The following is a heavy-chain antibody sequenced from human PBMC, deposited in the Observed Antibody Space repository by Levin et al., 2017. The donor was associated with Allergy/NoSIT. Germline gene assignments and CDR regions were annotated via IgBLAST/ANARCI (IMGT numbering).Heavy chain of an antibody. D-gene: IGHD3-22*01. CDR2: INHSGST. CDR1: GGSFSNYY. J-gene: IGHJ4*02. V-gene: IGHV4-34*01. Sequence: GSLRLSCAVYGGSFSNYYWSWIRQAPGKGLEWIGEINHSGSTNYNPSLKSRVTIAVDTSKNHFPLKLNSVTAADTAVYYCARGPPVDYYDRSGFYYPFDHWGQGTLVTVSS. CDR3: ARGPPVDYYDRSGFYYPFDH.